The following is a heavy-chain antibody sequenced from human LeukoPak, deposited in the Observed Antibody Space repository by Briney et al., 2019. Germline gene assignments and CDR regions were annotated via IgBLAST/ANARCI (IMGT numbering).Heavy chain of an antibody. CDR3: AKTKSVASPFYYYYYMDV. CDR1: GFTFSSYE. D-gene: IGHD1-7*01. J-gene: IGHJ6*03. Sequence: PGGSLRLSCAASGFTFSSYEMNWVRQAPGKGLEWVSYISSSGSTIYYADSVKGRFTISRDNAKNSLYLQMNSLRAEDTALYYCAKTKSVASPFYYYYYMDVWGKGTTVTISS. V-gene: IGHV3-48*03. CDR2: ISSSGSTI.